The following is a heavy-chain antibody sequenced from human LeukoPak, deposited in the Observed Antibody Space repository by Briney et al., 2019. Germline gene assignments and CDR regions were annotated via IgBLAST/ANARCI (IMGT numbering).Heavy chain of an antibody. D-gene: IGHD2-2*01. CDR1: GYTFTGYY. J-gene: IGHJ4*02. CDR3: ARAIVVVPAPIDY. CDR2: INPNSGGT. Sequence: ASVKVSCKASGYTFTGYYMHWVRQAPGQGLEWMGRINPNSGGTNYAQKFQGRVTMTRDTSISTAYMELSRLRSDDTAVYYCARAIVVVPAPIDYWGQGTLVTVSS. V-gene: IGHV1-2*06.